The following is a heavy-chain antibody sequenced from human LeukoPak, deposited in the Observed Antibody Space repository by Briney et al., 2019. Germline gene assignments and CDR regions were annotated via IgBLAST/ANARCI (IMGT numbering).Heavy chain of an antibody. CDR2: IYSGGST. V-gene: IGHV3-53*01. CDR3: ATDRAWGGFDY. D-gene: IGHD3-16*01. Sequence: GGSLRLSCAASGFTFSDYYMSWVRQAPGKGLEWVSVIYSGGSTYYADSVKGRFTTSRDNSKNTLYLQMNSLRVEDTAVYYCATDRAWGGFDYWGLGALVTVSS. J-gene: IGHJ4*02. CDR1: GFTFSDYY.